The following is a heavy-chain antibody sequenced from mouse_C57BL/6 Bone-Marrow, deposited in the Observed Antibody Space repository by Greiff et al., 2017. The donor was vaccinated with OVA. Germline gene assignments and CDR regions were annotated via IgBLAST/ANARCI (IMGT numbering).Heavy chain of an antibody. CDR3: AREGGWFFTPFAY. CDR2: IDPSDSYT. V-gene: IGHV1-69*01. J-gene: IGHJ3*01. D-gene: IGHD2-3*01. CDR1: GYTFTSYW. Sequence: QVQLQQPGAELVMPGASVKLSCKASGYTFTSYWMHWVKQRPGQGLEWIGEIDPSDSYTNYNQKFKGKSTLTVDKSSSTAYMQLSSLTSEDSAVYYCAREGGWFFTPFAYWGQGTLVTVSA.